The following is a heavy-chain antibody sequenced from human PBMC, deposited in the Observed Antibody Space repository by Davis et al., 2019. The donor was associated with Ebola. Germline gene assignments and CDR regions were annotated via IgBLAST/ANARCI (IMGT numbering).Heavy chain of an antibody. CDR1: GFTFSSSW. CDR3: ARGANYRLDY. Sequence: GESLKISCVVSGFTFSSSWMHWVRQAPGKGLEWVSRITPDGNNINYADSVKGRFTTSRDNAKNTLNLQMNSLRAEDTAVYYCARGANYRLDYWSQGTLVTVSS. CDR2: ITPDGNNI. V-gene: IGHV3-74*01. D-gene: IGHD4/OR15-4a*01. J-gene: IGHJ4*02.